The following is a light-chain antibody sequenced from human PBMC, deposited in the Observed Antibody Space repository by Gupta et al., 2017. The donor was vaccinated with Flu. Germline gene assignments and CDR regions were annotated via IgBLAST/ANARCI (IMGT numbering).Light chain of an antibody. V-gene: IGKV2-30*01. J-gene: IGKJ2*02. CDR2: EVS. CDR1: QSRGYKNGITY. CDR3: MRGTRPWT. Sequence: VTLGQAASIACRSSQSRGYKNGITYLNWLQQRPGQSPRRLIYEVSKRDSGVPDRFSGSGSVTDFTLKSSRGEAEDVGVYYCMRGTRPWTFGQGTRLEI.